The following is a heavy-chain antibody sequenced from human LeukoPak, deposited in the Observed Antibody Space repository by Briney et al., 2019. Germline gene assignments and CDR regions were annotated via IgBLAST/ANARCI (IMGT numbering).Heavy chain of an antibody. CDR2: ISYEGSNK. D-gene: IGHD2-8*01. V-gene: IGHV3-30*18. CDR3: ANPGEGYCTNGVCYTTDY. CDR1: GFTFSSYG. J-gene: IGHJ4*02. Sequence: GGSLRLSCAASGFTFSSYGMHWVRQAPGKGLEWVAVISYEGSNKYYADSVKGRFTISRDNSKNTLYLQMNSLRAEDTAVYYCANPGEGYCTNGVCYTTDYWGQGTLVTVSS.